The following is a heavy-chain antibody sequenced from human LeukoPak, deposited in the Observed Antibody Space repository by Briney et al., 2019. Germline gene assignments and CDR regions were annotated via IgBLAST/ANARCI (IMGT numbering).Heavy chain of an antibody. CDR2: INPNSGGT. J-gene: IGHJ4*02. CDR1: GGTFSSYA. V-gene: IGHV1-2*02. CDR3: ATQTSSGWSLAIDY. D-gene: IGHD6-19*01. Sequence: ASVKVSCKASGGTFSSYAISWVRQAPGQGLEWMGWINPNSGGTNYAQKFQGRVTMTRDTSISTAYMELSRLRSDDTAVYYCATQTSSGWSLAIDYWGQGTLVTVSS.